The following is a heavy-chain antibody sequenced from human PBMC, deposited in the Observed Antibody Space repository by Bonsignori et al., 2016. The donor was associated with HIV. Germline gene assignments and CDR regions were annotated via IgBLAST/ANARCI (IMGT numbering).Heavy chain of an antibody. Sequence: EVQLVESGGGLVQPGGSLRLSCTASGFNFNTYWMHWVRQVPGKGLVWVSRISSDGSKTTYADSVKGRFTVSRDNAKKTLFLQMNSLRAKDTAVYYCARDRSSFYDRSGPMDVWGKGTTVTVSS. CDR1: GFNFNTYW. J-gene: IGHJ6*04. D-gene: IGHD3-22*01. CDR2: ISSDGSKT. V-gene: IGHV3-74*01. CDR3: ARDRSSFYDRSGPMDV.